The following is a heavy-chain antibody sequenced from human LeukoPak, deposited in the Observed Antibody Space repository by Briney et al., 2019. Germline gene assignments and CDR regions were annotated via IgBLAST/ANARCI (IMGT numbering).Heavy chain of an antibody. Sequence: GGSLRLSWAASGFTFSSYWMHWVRQAPGKGLVWVSRIDSDGSSTSYADSVKGRFTIFRDNAKNMLYLQMNSLRAEDTAVYYCVRVSKATTGYWGQGTLVTVSS. CDR2: IDSDGSST. D-gene: IGHD1-1*01. J-gene: IGHJ4*02. CDR1: GFTFSSYW. V-gene: IGHV3-74*01. CDR3: VRVSKATTGY.